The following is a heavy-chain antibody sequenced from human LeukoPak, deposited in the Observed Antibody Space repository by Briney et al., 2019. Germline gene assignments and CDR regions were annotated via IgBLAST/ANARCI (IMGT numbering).Heavy chain of an antibody. CDR3: AKGLNRDAFDI. CDR1: GLTLVDNA. Sequence: GGSLGLSCAASGLTLVDNAIPWVGQVPGKGRKWVSGISWNSGSIGYADSVKGRFTISRDNAKNSLYLQMNSLRAEDTALYYCAKGLNRDAFDIWGQGTMVTVSS. V-gene: IGHV3-9*01. J-gene: IGHJ3*02. D-gene: IGHD3-16*01. CDR2: ISWNSGSI.